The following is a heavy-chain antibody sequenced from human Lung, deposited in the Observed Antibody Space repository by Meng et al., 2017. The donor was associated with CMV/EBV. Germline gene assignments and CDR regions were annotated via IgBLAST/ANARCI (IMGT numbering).Heavy chain of an antibody. D-gene: IGHD5-24*01. CDR1: GGSIGSGGYY. J-gene: IGHJ4*02. V-gene: IGHV4-31*02. CDR3: AREAGRDGYATPKFDY. CDR2: IYYTGST. Sequence: VQRHESGLGLVQPAPTLSLTCAVSGGSIGSGGYYWSWIRQHPGKGLEWIGYIYYTGSTFYNPSLKSRVTISVDTSKNQFSLKLIPATAADTAVYYCAREAGRDGYATPKFDYWGQGTLVTVSS.